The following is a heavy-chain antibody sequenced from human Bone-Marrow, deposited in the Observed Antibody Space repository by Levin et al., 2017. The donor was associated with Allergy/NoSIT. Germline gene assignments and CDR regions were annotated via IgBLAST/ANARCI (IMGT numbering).Heavy chain of an antibody. V-gene: IGHV4-4*02. D-gene: IGHD5-24*01. CDR3: VRVAQLLGYYYGMDV. Sequence: SQTLSLTCSISDASFRSNFWWTWVRQSPGKGLEWIGEISHSDTTNYSASLKSRATISLDKSNRQLSLKLRSVTAADTAVYYCVRVAQLLGYYYGMDVWGRGTTVTVSS. CDR2: ISHSDTT. CDR1: DASFRSNFW. J-gene: IGHJ6*02.